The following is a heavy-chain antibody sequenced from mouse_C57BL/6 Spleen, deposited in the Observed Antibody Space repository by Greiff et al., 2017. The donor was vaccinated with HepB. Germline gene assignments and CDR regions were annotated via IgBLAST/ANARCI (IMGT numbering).Heavy chain of an antibody. CDR2: IDPNSGGT. D-gene: IGHD1-1*01. V-gene: IGHV1-72*01. CDR1: GYTFTSYW. Sequence: QVQLQQPGAELVKPGASVKLSCKASGYTFTSYWMHWVKQRPGRGLEWIGRIDPNSGGTKYNEKFKSKATLTVDKPSSTAYMQLSSLTSEDSAVYYCASSPITTVVASYWYFDVWGTGTTVTVSS. J-gene: IGHJ1*03. CDR3: ASSPITTVVASYWYFDV.